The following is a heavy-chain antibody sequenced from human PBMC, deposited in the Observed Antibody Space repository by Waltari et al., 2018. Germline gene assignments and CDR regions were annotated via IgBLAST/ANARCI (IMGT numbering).Heavy chain of an antibody. CDR1: GYSISSGYY. J-gene: IGHJ4*02. V-gene: IGHV4-38-2*01. Sequence: QVQLQESGPGLVKPSETLSLTCAVSGYSISSGYYWGWIRQPPGKGLEWIGSIYHSGSTYSNPSLKSRVTISVDTSKNQFSLKLSSVTAADTAVYYCARHASPGYSSGWYWNYWGQGTLVTVSS. CDR3: ARHASPGYSSGWYWNY. D-gene: IGHD6-19*01. CDR2: IYHSGST.